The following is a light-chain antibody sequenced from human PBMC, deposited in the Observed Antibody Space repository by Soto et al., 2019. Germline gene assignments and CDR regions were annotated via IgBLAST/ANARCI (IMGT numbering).Light chain of an antibody. CDR2: GNI. V-gene: IGLV1-40*01. J-gene: IGLJ2*01. CDR3: LSYDSSLTVV. Sequence: QSVLTQPPSVSGAPGQRVTISCTGSSSNIGAGYDVHWYQQVPGTAPKLLIYGNINRPSGVPDRFSGSKSGTSASLAITGLKADDEADYYCLSYDSSLTVVFGGGTKLTVL. CDR1: SSNIGAGYD.